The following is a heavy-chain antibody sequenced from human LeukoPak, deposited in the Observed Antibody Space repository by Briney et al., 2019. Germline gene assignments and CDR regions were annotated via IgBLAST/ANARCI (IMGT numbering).Heavy chain of an antibody. CDR2: ISSSSSYI. D-gene: IGHD6-25*01. V-gene: IGHV3-21*01. J-gene: IGHJ4*02. Sequence: GGSLRLSCAASGFTFSSYSMNWVRQAPGKGLEWVSSISSSSSYIYYADSVKGRFTISRDNAKNSLYLQMNSLRAEDTAVYYCPRDLSSEFMAIFDYWGQGTLVTVSS. CDR3: PRDLSSEFMAIFDY. CDR1: GFTFSSYS.